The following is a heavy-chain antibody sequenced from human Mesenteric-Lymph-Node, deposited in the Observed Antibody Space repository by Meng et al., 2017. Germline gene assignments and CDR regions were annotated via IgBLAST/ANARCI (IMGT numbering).Heavy chain of an antibody. CDR2: IYYSGTT. Sequence: SETLSLTCTVSGGSISNNAYYWGWIRQPPGKGLEWIGHIYYSGTTNYNPSLKSRVTISLDTSKNQFSLRLTSVTAADTAMYYCAREGQWPFDYWGQGTLVTVSS. V-gene: IGHV4-39*07. D-gene: IGHD6-19*01. CDR3: AREGQWPFDY. CDR1: GGSISNNAYY. J-gene: IGHJ4*02.